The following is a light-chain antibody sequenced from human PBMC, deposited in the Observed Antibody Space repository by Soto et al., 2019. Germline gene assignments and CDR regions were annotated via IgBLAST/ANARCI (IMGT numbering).Light chain of an antibody. CDR1: NRDVGGFNY. V-gene: IGLV2-14*03. Sequence: QSALTQPASVSGSPGQSISISCTGTNRDVGGFNYVSWYQQYPGKAPRLLIYEVSNRPSGVSNRFSGSKSGNTASLSISGLQAEDEADYYCSSYTCSNTPVFGRGTKLTVL. CDR2: EVS. J-gene: IGLJ3*02. CDR3: SSYTCSNTPV.